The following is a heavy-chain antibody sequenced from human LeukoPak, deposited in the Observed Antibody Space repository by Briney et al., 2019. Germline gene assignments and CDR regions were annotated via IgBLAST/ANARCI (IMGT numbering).Heavy chain of an antibody. CDR3: ARAVPAAMGSDWFDP. V-gene: IGHV4-39*01. D-gene: IGHD2-2*01. CDR2: IYYSGST. J-gene: IGHJ5*02. CDR1: GGSTSSSSYY. Sequence: PSETLSLTCTVSGGSTSSSSYYWGWIRQPPGKGLEWIGSIYYSGSTYYNPSLKSRVTISVDTSKNQFSLKLSSVTAADTAVYYCARAVPAAMGSDWFDPWGQGTLVTVSS.